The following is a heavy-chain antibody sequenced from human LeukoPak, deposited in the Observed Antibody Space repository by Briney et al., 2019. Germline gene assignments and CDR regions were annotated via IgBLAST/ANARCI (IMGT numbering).Heavy chain of an antibody. CDR1: GFSFTDFA. CDR3: ARVRDGYNAVFDL. Sequence: PGGSLRLSCAASGFSFTDFAMNWVRQPPGKGLEWVSVIYSDGTTYYTNSVKGRFTISRDNSKNMVLLQMNSLRAEDTAVYYCARVRDGYNAVFDLWGRGSLVTVSS. D-gene: IGHD1-1*01. J-gene: IGHJ4*02. CDR2: IYSDGTT. V-gene: IGHV3-53*01.